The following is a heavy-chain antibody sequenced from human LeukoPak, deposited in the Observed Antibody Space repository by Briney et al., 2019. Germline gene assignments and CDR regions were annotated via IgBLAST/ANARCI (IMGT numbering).Heavy chain of an antibody. CDR3: AKQQLVRCFDY. V-gene: IGHV4-39*01. CDR2: IFYSGST. Sequence: SETLSLTRTVSGGSITSSSYYWGWIRQPPGKGLEWIGSIFYSGSTYYNPSLKGRVTISVDTSKTQFSLKLSSVTAADTAVYYCAKQQLVRCFDYWGQGTLVTVSS. J-gene: IGHJ4*02. D-gene: IGHD6-13*01. CDR1: GGSITSSSYY.